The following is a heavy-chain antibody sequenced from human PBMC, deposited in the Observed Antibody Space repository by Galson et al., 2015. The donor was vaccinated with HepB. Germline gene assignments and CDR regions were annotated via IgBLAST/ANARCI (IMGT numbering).Heavy chain of an antibody. J-gene: IGHJ3*01. CDR2: LSHDGRNE. CDR3: AKSQAGIFDAFEV. V-gene: IGHV3-30*18. Sequence: SLRLSCAGSGFIFSDYAIQWARLAPGKGLEWVAVLSHDGRNENYADSAKGRFTISRDNSKNTVDLHMSGLRVEDTAIYYCAKSQAGIFDAFEVWGQGTMVTVSS. CDR1: GFIFSDYA. D-gene: IGHD3-10*01.